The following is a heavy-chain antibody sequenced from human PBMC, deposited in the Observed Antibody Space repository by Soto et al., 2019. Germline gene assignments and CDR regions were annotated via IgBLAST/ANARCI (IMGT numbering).Heavy chain of an antibody. J-gene: IGHJ4*02. CDR1: GYTFTSYA. V-gene: IGHV1-3*01. CDR3: ARGPGGPDGPGDY. CDR2: INAGNGNT. D-gene: IGHD2-15*01. Sequence: QVHLVQSGAEVKKPGASVKVSCKASGYTFTSYAMHWVRQAPGQRLEWMGWINAGNGNTKYSQKFQGRVTITRDTSASTAYMELNSLRSEDTAVYYCARGPGGPDGPGDYWGQGTLVTVSS.